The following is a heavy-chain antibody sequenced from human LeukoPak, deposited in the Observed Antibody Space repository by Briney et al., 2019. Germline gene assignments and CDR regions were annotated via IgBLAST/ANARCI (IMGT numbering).Heavy chain of an antibody. CDR3: ARGSTMVRGVINGRVYFDY. D-gene: IGHD3-10*01. Sequence: SETLSLTCTVSGGSISSANYYWSWIRQPPGKGLEWIGYINYSGSAFYNPSLKSRVTISVDKSKNQFSLKLSSVTAADTAVYYCARGSTMVRGVINGRVYFDYWGQGTLVTVSS. CDR2: INYSGSA. V-gene: IGHV4-30-4*01. CDR1: GGSISSANYY. J-gene: IGHJ4*02.